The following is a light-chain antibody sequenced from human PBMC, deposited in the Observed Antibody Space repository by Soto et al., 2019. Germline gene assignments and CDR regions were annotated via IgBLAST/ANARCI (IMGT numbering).Light chain of an antibody. Sequence: DIQMTQSPSTLSSSVGDRVTITCRASQSISRGLAWYQQKPGKDPNLLIYDDSTLESGVPSRFSGSGSGTEFTLTISSLQPDDFATYYCQHYSSVWTVGQGTKVDIK. CDR3: QHYSSVWT. V-gene: IGKV1-5*01. J-gene: IGKJ1*01. CDR1: QSISRG. CDR2: DDS.